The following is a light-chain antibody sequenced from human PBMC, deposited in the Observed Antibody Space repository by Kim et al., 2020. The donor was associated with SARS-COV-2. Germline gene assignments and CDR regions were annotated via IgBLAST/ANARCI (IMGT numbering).Light chain of an antibody. CDR3: QVWDSSTVV. Sequence: SVALGQTARITCGGNNSGSKNVHWYQQKPGQAPVLVIYRDSNRPSGIPERFSGSNSGNTATLTISRAQAEDEADYYCQVWDSSTVVFGGGTQLTVL. CDR2: RDS. CDR1: NSGSKN. V-gene: IGLV3-9*01. J-gene: IGLJ2*01.